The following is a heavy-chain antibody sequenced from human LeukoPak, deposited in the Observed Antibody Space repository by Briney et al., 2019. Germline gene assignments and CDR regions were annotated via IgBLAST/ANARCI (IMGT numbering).Heavy chain of an antibody. V-gene: IGHV3-48*01. CDR1: GFTFSDFS. CDR3: AGRLIWFGELIDAFDI. J-gene: IGHJ3*02. D-gene: IGHD3-10*01. CDR2: INRNSKTI. Sequence: PGGSLRLSCAASGFTFSDFSMNWVRQAPGKGLEDIAYINRNSKTISYADSVKGRFTISRDNAKNSLYLQMNSLRVEDTAVYYCAGRLIWFGELIDAFDIWGQGTMVTVSS.